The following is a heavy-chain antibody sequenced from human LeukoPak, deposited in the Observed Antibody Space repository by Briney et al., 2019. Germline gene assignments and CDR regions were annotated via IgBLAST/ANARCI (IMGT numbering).Heavy chain of an antibody. J-gene: IGHJ4*02. CDR2: ISYDGSNK. D-gene: IGHD3-16*01. V-gene: IGHV3-30-3*01. CDR3: AKDLGLGVVAGGLGAIDH. Sequence: PGGSLRLSCAASGFTFSSYAMHWVRQAPGKGLEWVAVISYDGSNKYYADSVKGRFTISRDNSRNTLYLQMHSLRIDDTAIYYCAKDLGLGVVAGGLGAIDHWGQGTLVTVSS. CDR1: GFTFSSYA.